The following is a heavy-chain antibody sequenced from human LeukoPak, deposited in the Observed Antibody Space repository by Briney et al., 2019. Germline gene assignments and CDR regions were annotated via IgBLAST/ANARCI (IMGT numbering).Heavy chain of an antibody. D-gene: IGHD6-19*01. Sequence: GGSLRLSCAASGFTFSRYAMHWVRQAPGKGLEWVTLISYDGSNKYYTDSVRGRFIISRDNSKNTLYLQMNTLRPEDTAVYYCARDRSSGWDFDYWGQGTLVTVSS. J-gene: IGHJ4*02. CDR1: GFTFSRYA. V-gene: IGHV3-30-3*01. CDR2: ISYDGSNK. CDR3: ARDRSSGWDFDY.